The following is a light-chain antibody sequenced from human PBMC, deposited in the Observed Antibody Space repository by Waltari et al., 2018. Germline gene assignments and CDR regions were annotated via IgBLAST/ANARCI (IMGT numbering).Light chain of an antibody. J-gene: IGKJ2*02. Sequence: EIVLTQSPATLSLSPGERATLPCRASQIVSSYLPWYQQKPGQAPRPLIYDASNRATGIPARFSGSGSGTDFTLTISSLEPEDFAVYYCQQRSNWPLGTFGQGTKLEIK. CDR2: DAS. CDR3: QQRSNWPLGT. CDR1: QIVSSY. V-gene: IGKV3-11*01.